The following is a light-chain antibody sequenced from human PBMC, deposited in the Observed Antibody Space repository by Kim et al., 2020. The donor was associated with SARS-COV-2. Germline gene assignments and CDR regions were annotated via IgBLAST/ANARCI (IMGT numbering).Light chain of an antibody. CDR1: SGSIASNY. CDR3: QSYDSSNVV. V-gene: IGLV6-57*03. CDR2: ADN. Sequence: GKTVTISCTRSSGSIASNYVRWYQQRPGSAPTTVIYADNQRPSGVPDRFSGSIDSSSTSASLTISGLKTEDEADYYCQSYDSSNVVFGGGTQLTVL. J-gene: IGLJ2*01.